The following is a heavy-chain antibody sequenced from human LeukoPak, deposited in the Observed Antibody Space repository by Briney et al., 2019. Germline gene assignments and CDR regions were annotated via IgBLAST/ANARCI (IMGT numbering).Heavy chain of an antibody. J-gene: IGHJ4*02. CDR1: GFSFTTYG. CDR2: IWYDGSNK. Sequence: GGSLRLSCAASGFSFTTYGMHWVRQAPGKGLEWVALIWYDGSNKYYADSVKGRFTISRDNSKNTLYLQMNSLRAEDTAVYYCAKDLGSGYARGGYFDYWGQGTLVTVSS. D-gene: IGHD5-12*01. CDR3: AKDLGSGYARGGYFDY. V-gene: IGHV3-33*06.